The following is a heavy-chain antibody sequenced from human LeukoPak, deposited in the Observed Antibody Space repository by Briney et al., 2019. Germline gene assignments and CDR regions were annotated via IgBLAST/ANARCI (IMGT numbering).Heavy chain of an antibody. CDR2: MYYSGST. Sequence: PSETLSLTCTVSGGSIRGTSSYWGWIRQPPGKGLEWVGNMYYSGSTYYNPSLKSRVTISIDTSKNQFSLKLSSVTAADRAVYYCARQGGSPDWFDPWGQGILVTVSS. CDR1: GGSIRGTSSY. CDR3: ARQGGSPDWFDP. V-gene: IGHV4-39*01. J-gene: IGHJ5*02. D-gene: IGHD1-26*01.